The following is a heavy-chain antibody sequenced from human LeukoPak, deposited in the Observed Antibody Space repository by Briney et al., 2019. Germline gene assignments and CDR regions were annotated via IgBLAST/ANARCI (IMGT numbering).Heavy chain of an antibody. D-gene: IGHD6-13*01. CDR1: GFGFSGYW. CDR3: ARQRTGLAAANTYRFYYLDV. J-gene: IGHJ6*03. Sequence: GESLKISCKRSGFGFSGYWIAWVRQMPGKGLEWMGLIYPDDSDTRYSPSFQGQATISADKSINTAYLQWSSLKAWDTAMYYCARQRTGLAAANTYRFYYLDVWGKGSTVTVSS. V-gene: IGHV5-51*01. CDR2: IYPDDSDT.